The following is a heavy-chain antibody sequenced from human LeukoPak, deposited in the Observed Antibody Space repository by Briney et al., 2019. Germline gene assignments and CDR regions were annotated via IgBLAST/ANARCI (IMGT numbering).Heavy chain of an antibody. J-gene: IGHJ4*02. CDR3: ARSIYDRSGYSYFDY. CDR1: AFTFISFS. Sequence: PGGSLRLSCAASAFTFISFSMNGVRQAPGKGLEWVSSISSGSTSIYYADSVKGRFTISRDNAKNSLYLQMSSLRAEDTALYYCARSIYDRSGYSYFDYWGQGTLVTVSS. D-gene: IGHD3-22*01. V-gene: IGHV3-21*01. CDR2: ISSGSTSI.